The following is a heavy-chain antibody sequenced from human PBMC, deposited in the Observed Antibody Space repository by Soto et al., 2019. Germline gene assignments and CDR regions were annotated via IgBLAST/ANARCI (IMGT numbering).Heavy chain of an antibody. V-gene: IGHV3-74*01. Sequence: PGGSLRLSCAASVFTFSSYWMHWVRQAPGKGLVWVSRINSDGSRTTYADSVKGRFTISRDNAKNMLNLQMNSLRAGDTAVYYCARALTYYYDIDYWGQGTLVTVSS. CDR3: ARALTYYYDIDY. D-gene: IGHD3-22*01. CDR1: VFTFSSYW. J-gene: IGHJ4*02. CDR2: INSDGSRT.